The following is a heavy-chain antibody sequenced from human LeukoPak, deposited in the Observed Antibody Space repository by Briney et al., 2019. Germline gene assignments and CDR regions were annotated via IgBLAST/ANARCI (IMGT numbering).Heavy chain of an antibody. D-gene: IGHD6-6*01. Sequence: GGSLRLSCGASGFTFSSNWMSWVRQAPGKGLEWVANIKQDGSEKYYVDSVKGRFTNSRDNAKNSLYLQMNSLRAEDTAVYYCARLPRSTSSGFDSWGQGTLVTVSS. V-gene: IGHV3-7*01. CDR1: GFTFSSNW. CDR2: IKQDGSEK. J-gene: IGHJ4*02. CDR3: ARLPRSTSSGFDS.